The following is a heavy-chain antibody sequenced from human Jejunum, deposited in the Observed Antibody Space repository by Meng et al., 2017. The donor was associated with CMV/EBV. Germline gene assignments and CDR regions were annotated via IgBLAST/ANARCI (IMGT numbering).Heavy chain of an antibody. CDR3: ARVTNFYYDLDV. CDR1: GVTGDNYA. Sequence: ASGVTGDNYARSRGRQATGQGVEWMGRISPIHGKATYAQKYQGRDKITEEKFTGRSFLDLSSLRSEDTAVYFCARVTNFYYDLDVWGQGTTVTVSS. V-gene: IGHV1-69*04. D-gene: IGHD3-3*01. J-gene: IGHJ6*02. CDR2: ISPIHGKA.